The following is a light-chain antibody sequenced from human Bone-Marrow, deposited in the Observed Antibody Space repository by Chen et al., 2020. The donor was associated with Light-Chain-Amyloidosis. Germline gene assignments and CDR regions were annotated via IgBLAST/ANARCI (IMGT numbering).Light chain of an antibody. CDR2: RNN. CDR1: RPNIGINY. Sequence: HSVLTQPPSASETPGHTVTISCSGARPNIGINYVYWYQPFPGAAPNLLIQRNNRRPSGVPDRFSASKSGTSACLAISGLRSEDEADYYCAAWDGSLSGYVFGTGTKVIVL. J-gene: IGLJ1*01. CDR3: AAWDGSLSGYV. V-gene: IGLV1-47*01.